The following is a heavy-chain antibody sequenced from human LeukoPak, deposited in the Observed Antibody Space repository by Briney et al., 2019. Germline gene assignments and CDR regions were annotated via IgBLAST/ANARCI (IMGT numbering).Heavy chain of an antibody. V-gene: IGHV3-30*02. CDR1: GFTFSSYE. CDR2: IRYDGSNK. D-gene: IGHD4-17*01. Sequence: GGSLRLSCAASGFTFSSYEMNWVRQAPGKGLEWVAFIRYDGSNKYYADSVKGRFTISRDNSKNTLYLQMNSLRAEDTAVYYCAKDMLVTTLDYWGQGTLVTVSS. J-gene: IGHJ4*02. CDR3: AKDMLVTTLDY.